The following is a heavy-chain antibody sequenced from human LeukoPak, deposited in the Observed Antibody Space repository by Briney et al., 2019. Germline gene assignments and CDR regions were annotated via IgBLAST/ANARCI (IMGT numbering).Heavy chain of an antibody. D-gene: IGHD3-16*01. J-gene: IGHJ6*03. CDR2: ISSSGSTI. CDR3: ARFLGYMDV. V-gene: IGHV3-48*03. CDR1: GFSFSSYE. Sequence: PGGSLRLSCAASGFSFSSYEMNWVRQAPGKGLEWVSYISSSGSTINYADSVKGRFTISRDNAKKSLYLQMNSLRGEDTAVYYCARFLGYMDVWGKGTTVTISS.